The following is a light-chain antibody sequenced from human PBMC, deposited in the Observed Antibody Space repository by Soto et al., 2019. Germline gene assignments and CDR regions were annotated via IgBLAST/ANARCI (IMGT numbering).Light chain of an antibody. CDR3: QQYGSSPGT. CDR2: RAS. CDR1: QTVNYNY. V-gene: IGKV3-20*01. Sequence: EIVLTQSPGTLSLSPGERATLSCGASQTVNYNYLAWYQQKPGQAPRLLIYRASTRATGIPDRFSGSGSRKDFTLTISRLEPEDFAVYYCQQYGSSPGTFGQGTKVEI. J-gene: IGKJ1*01.